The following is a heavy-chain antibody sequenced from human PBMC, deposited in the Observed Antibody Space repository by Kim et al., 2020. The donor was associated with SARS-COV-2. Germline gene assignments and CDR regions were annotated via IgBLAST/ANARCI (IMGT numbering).Heavy chain of an antibody. V-gene: IGHV3-11*06. J-gene: IGHJ4*02. CDR3: AGDSSGWFYFDY. D-gene: IGHD6-19*01. Sequence: TYYADSVKGRFTISRDNAKNSLYVQMNSLRAEDTAVYYCAGDSSGWFYFDYWGQGTLVTVSS. CDR2: T.